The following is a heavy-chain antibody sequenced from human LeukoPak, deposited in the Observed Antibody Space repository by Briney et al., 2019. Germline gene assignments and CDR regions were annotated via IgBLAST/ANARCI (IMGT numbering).Heavy chain of an antibody. CDR3: ARARSHFDY. Sequence: PSETLSLTCTVSGGSISSSSYYWGWIRQPPGKGLEWIGSIYHSGSTYYNPSLKSRVTISVDTSKNQFSLKLSSVTAADTAVYYCARARSHFDYWGQGTLVTVSS. V-gene: IGHV4-39*07. CDR2: IYHSGST. CDR1: GGSISSSSYY. J-gene: IGHJ4*02.